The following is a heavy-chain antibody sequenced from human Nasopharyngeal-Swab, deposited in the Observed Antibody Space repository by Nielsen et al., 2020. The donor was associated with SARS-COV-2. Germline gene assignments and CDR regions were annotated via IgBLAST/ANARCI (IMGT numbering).Heavy chain of an antibody. V-gene: IGHV1-46*01. D-gene: IGHD1-7*01. CDR3: ARVLPFRITGTSGMDV. J-gene: IGHJ6*02. CDR2: ISPTDGST. Sequence: WVRQAPGQGLEWMGIISPTDGSTSYTQKFEGRVTMTRVTSTSTVYMELNSLRSEDTAVYYCARVLPFRITGTSGMDVWGQGTTVTVSS.